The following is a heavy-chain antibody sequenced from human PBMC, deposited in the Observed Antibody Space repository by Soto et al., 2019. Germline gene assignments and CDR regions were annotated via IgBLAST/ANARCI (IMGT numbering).Heavy chain of an antibody. CDR2: IYHSGST. CDR3: ARTRYCSAGSCHYYYYYGMDV. J-gene: IGHJ6*02. D-gene: IGHD2-15*01. CDR1: GGSISSGGYS. Sequence: SETLSLTCAVSGGSISSGGYSWSWIRQPPGKGLEWIGYIYHSGSTYYNPSLKSRVTISVDRSKNQFSLKLSSVTAADTAVYYCARTRYCSAGSCHYYYYYGMDVWGQGTTVTVSS. V-gene: IGHV4-30-2*01.